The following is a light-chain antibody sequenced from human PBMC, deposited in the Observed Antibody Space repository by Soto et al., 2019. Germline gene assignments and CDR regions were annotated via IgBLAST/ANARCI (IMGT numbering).Light chain of an antibody. J-gene: IGKJ4*01. CDR3: QQATSFPLT. Sequence: DIQMTQSPSSVSASVGDRVIITCRTSPEIASWLAWYQQKPGKAPKLLIYGTSHLRSGVPSRFSGSRSGPDFILTIDSLQPEDFATYYCQQATSFPLTFGGGTKVEIK. CDR1: PEIASW. V-gene: IGKV1-12*01. CDR2: GTS.